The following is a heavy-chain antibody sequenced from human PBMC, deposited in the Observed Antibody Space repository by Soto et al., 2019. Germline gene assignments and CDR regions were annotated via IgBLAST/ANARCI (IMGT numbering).Heavy chain of an antibody. CDR1: GGSVGSGSYY. CDR3: ARGGGVTATFDY. CDR2: IYNTGST. Sequence: XGTLTLTCSVSGGSVGSGSYYGSWIWQPPGKGLEWIGYIYNTGSTNYNPSLKSRVTMSVDTSKNQFSLKLTSVTAADTAVYYCARGGGVTATFDYWGRGTLVTVSS. V-gene: IGHV4-61*01. J-gene: IGHJ4*02. D-gene: IGHD5-18*01.